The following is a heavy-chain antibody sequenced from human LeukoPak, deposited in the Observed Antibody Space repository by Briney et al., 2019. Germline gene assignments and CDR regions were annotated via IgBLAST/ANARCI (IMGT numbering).Heavy chain of an antibody. V-gene: IGHV1-69*10. Sequence: ASVNISCKPSGGTFSSYTMSWVRQAPGQGLEWMGGIIPVHGMPVYAQTIEDTHTVTAEEPTETAYTDLRGLKQEDTPMYYCARDGGYTSHSFYYMGVWGAGTPVSVSS. CDR1: GGTFSSYT. CDR3: ARDGGYTSHSFYYMGV. CDR2: IIPVHGMP. J-gene: IGHJ6*03. D-gene: IGHD5-12*01.